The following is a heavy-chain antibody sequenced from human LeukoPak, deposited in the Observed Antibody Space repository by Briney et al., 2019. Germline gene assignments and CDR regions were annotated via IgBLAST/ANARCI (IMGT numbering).Heavy chain of an antibody. D-gene: IGHD3-9*01. V-gene: IGHV3-49*04. J-gene: IGHJ5*02. CDR1: GFTFSTYA. CDR2: IRSKAYGGTT. CDR3: TRGGVLRYFDWFTDRAQNWFDP. Sequence: GGSLRLSCAASGFTFSTYAMSWVRQIPGKGLEWVGFIRSKAYGGTTEYAASVKGRFTISRDDSKSIAYLQMNSLKTEDTAVYYCTRGGVLRYFDWFTDRAQNWFDPWGQGTLVTVSS.